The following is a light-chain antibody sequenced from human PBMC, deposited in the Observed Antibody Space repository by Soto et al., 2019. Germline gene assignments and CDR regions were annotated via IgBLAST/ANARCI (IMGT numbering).Light chain of an antibody. J-gene: IGKJ1*01. CDR3: QQYGSSLRT. V-gene: IGKV3-20*01. CDR2: GAS. CDR1: QSVSSSY. Sequence: PGGRVTLSCRASQSVSSSYLTWYQQKPGQAPRLLIYGASTRATSIPDRFSGSGSGTDFTLTISRLEPEDFAVYYCQQYGSSLRTFGQGTKVDIK.